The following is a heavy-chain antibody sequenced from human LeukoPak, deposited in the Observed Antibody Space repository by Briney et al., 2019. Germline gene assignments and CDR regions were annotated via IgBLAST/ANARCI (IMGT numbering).Heavy chain of an antibody. J-gene: IGHJ6*02. CDR2: MNPNSGNT. Sequence: ASVKVSCKASGYTFTSYDINWVRQATGQGLEWMGWMNPNSGNTGYAQKFQGRVTMTRYTSISTAYMELSSLRSEDTAVYYCARGRRVSWYYYYGMDVWGQGTTVTVSS. CDR3: ARGRRVSWYYYYGMDV. CDR1: GYTFTSYD. V-gene: IGHV1-8*01. D-gene: IGHD6-13*01.